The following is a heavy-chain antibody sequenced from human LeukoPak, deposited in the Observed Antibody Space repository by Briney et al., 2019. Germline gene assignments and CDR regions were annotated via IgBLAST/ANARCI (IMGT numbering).Heavy chain of an antibody. D-gene: IGHD1-14*01. V-gene: IGHV3-53*01. CDR2: IYSGGST. Sequence: GGSLRLSCAASGFTVSSNYMSWVRQAPGKGPEWVSVIYSGGSTYYADSVKGRFTISRDNSKNTLYLQMNSLRAEDTAVYYCARVYIYYYGMDVWGQGTTVTVSS. CDR1: GFTVSSNY. CDR3: ARVYIYYYGMDV. J-gene: IGHJ6*02.